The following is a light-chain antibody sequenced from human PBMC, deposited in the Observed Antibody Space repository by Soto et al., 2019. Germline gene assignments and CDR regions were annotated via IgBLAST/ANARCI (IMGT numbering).Light chain of an antibody. CDR3: QQYNSYPYT. J-gene: IGKJ2*01. CDR2: NAS. Sequence: DIQMTQSPSTLSASVGDRVTITCRASQSISSWLAWYQQKPGKAPKLLIYNASTLETGVPTRFSGSGFWTEFTLTISSLQPDDFATYYRQQYNSYPYTFRQGTKLEIK. CDR1: QSISSW. V-gene: IGKV1-5*03.